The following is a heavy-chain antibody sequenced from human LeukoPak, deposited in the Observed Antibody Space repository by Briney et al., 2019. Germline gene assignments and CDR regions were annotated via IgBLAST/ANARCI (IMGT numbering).Heavy chain of an antibody. CDR3: ARDPGQSSGYGFDY. CDR2: ISAYNDNT. D-gene: IGHD5-12*01. CDR1: GYTFTRYG. V-gene: IGHV1-18*01. Sequence: GASVKVSCKASGYTFTRYGISWVRQAPGQGLEWMGWISAYNDNTKYAQNLQGRVTMTTDTSTSTAYMELSSLRPDDTAMYYCARDPGQSSGYGFDYWGQGTLVTVSS. J-gene: IGHJ4*02.